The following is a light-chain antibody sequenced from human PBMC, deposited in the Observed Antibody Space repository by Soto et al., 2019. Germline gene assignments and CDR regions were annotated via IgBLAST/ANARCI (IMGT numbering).Light chain of an antibody. CDR1: SSNIGSNS. Sequence: QCVLTQIHSLSGTPVERVTISCSGGSSNIGSNSVHWHQQLPGSAPKLLIYNINERPSGVPDRFSGSKSGTSASLAISGLQSEDEADYYCAAYDDSLDGQVFGTGTKVTVL. CDR2: NIN. V-gene: IGLV1-44*01. CDR3: AAYDDSLDGQV. J-gene: IGLJ1*01.